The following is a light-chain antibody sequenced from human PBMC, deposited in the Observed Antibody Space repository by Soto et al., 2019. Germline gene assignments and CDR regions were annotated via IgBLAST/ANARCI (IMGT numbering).Light chain of an antibody. Sequence: DIQMTQSPSSLSASVGDRVTITCRASQDISNYLAWYQQKPGKVPKVLIYATSILQSAVPARCSGSGSGTDFTLTISSLQPEDVATDYWQDYNSAPLTFGGGTKVEI. CDR2: ATS. V-gene: IGKV1-27*01. CDR1: QDISNY. CDR3: QDYNSAPLT. J-gene: IGKJ4*01.